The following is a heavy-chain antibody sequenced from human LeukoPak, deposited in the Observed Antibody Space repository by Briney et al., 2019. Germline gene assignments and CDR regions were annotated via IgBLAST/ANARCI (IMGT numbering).Heavy chain of an antibody. V-gene: IGHV1-2*02. CDR1: GYTFTCYY. CDR3: ATAKTWELNSDY. J-gene: IGHJ4*02. D-gene: IGHD1-26*01. Sequence: ASVKVSCKASGYTFTCYYMHWVRQAPGQGLEWMGWINPNSGGTNYAQKFQGRVTVIWDTSISTAYMVLSRLRSDDTAVYYCATAKTWELNSDYWGQGTLVTVSS. CDR2: INPNSGGT.